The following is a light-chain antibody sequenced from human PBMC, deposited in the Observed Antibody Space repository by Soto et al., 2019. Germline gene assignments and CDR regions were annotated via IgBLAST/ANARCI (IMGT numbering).Light chain of an antibody. V-gene: IGKV3-11*01. Sequence: EVVLTQSPATLSLSPGERATLSCRASQSISNFLAWYQQKPGQTPRLLIYDSSIRDGAFPARFSGSGSGTDFTLTISSLEPEDFAAYFCQQSISRSLTFGEGTKVEI. J-gene: IGKJ4*01. CDR1: QSISNF. CDR3: QQSISRSLT. CDR2: DSS.